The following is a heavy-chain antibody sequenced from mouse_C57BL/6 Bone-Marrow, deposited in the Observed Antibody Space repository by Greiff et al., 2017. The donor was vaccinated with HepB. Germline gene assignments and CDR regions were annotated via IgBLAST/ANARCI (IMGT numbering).Heavy chain of an antibody. J-gene: IGHJ4*01. CDR1: GFTFSDFY. Sequence: EVQLVDSGGGLVQSGRSLRLSCATSGFTFSDFYMEWVRQAPGKGLEWIAASRNKANDYTTEYSASVKGRFIVSRDTSQSILYLQMNALRAEDTAMYYCARDANGSFYYAMDYWGQGTSVTVSS. CDR2: SRNKANDYTT. CDR3: ARDANGSFYYAMDY. D-gene: IGHD1-1*01. V-gene: IGHV7-1*01.